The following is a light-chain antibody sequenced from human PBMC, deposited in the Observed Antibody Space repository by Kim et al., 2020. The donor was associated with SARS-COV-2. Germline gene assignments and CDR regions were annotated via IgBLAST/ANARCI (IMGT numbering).Light chain of an antibody. CDR2: DAS. CDR1: QSVSSH. J-gene: IGKJ4*01. V-gene: IGKV3-11*01. Sequence: SPGDRATLSCRASQSVSSHLAWYQQRPGQAPRLLIYDASNRATGIPARFSGSGSGTDFTLTISSLEPEDFAVYYCQQRYNWPPLTFGGGTKVDIK. CDR3: QQRYNWPPLT.